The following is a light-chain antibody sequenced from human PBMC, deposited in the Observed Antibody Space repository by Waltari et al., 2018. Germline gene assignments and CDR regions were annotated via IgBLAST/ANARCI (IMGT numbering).Light chain of an antibody. Sequence: DIQVTQSPSTLSASVGDRVTITCRASQSIRNQLAWYQQRPGKAPRFLIHRTPTLESGVPSRFGGSGSGTEFTLTISSLQPDDFATYYCQQYYTYPFTFGPGTKVDLQ. CDR3: QQYYTYPFT. CDR2: RTP. J-gene: IGKJ3*01. V-gene: IGKV1-5*03. CDR1: QSIRNQ.